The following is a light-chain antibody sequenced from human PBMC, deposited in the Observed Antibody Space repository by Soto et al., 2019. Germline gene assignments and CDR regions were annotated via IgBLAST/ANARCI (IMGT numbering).Light chain of an antibody. CDR3: SSYTAGGTI. Sequence: QSVLTQPPSASGTPGQRVTISCSGSSSNIGSNPVSWYQHLPGTAPKVLIFTNNQRPSGVPDRVSGSKSGTSASLAISGLRSEDEAHYYCSSYTAGGTIFGTGTKLTVL. CDR1: SSNIGSNP. V-gene: IGLV1-44*01. J-gene: IGLJ1*01. CDR2: TNN.